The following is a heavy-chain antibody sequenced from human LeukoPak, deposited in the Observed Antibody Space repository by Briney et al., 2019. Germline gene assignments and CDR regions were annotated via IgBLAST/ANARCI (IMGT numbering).Heavy chain of an antibody. CDR2: IYHSGST. CDR1: GGSISSYY. CDR3: ARPLSGRRDAFDI. J-gene: IGHJ3*02. D-gene: IGHD7-27*01. Sequence: SETLSLTCTVSGGSISSYYWSWIRQPPGKGLEWIGEIYHSGSTNYNPSLKSRVTISVDTSKNQFSLKLSSVTAPATAVYYCARPLSGRRDAFDIWGQGPMATASS. V-gene: IGHV4-34*01.